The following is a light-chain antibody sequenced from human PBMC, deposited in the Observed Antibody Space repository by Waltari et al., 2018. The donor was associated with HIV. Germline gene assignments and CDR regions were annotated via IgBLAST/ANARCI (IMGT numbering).Light chain of an antibody. V-gene: IGKV3-20*01. J-gene: IGKJ1*01. CDR2: GAS. CDR3: QQYATSPET. CDR1: QSVSSSS. Sequence: EILLTQSPGTLSLFPGERATLSCRASQSVSSSSLAWYQQKPGQAPRLLIYGASSRATDIPDRFSGSGSGTDFTLTINRLEPEDFAVYYCQQYATSPETFGQGTKVE.